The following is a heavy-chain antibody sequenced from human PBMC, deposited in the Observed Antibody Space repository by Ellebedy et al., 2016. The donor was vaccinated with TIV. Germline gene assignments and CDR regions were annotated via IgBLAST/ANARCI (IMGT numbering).Heavy chain of an antibody. J-gene: IGHJ6*03. V-gene: IGHV3-21*06. CDR2: INSVSNYI. Sequence: GGSLRLXXAASGFTFSSYSMNWVRQAPGKGLEWVSSINSVSNYIYYADSVRGRFTISRDNAKNSLFLDMDSLRAEDMAVYYCVPAAKGAYYTFMDVWGKGTTVNVSS. CDR3: VPAAKGAYYTFMDV. CDR1: GFTFSSYS. D-gene: IGHD2-2*01.